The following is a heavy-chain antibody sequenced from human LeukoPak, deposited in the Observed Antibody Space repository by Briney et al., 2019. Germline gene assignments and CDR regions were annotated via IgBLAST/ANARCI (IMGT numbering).Heavy chain of an antibody. Sequence: PGGSLRLSCAASGFTVSSNYMSWVRQAPGKGLEWVSVIYSGGSTYYADSVKGRFTISRDNAKNSLFLLMNSLRPEDTAVYYCAPYGDYFDYWGQGTLVTVSS. D-gene: IGHD4-17*01. J-gene: IGHJ4*02. CDR1: GFTVSSNY. V-gene: IGHV3-66*01. CDR2: IYSGGST. CDR3: APYGDYFDY.